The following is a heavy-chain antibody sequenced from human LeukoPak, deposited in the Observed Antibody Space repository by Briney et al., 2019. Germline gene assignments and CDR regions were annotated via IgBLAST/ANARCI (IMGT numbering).Heavy chain of an antibody. J-gene: IGHJ6*02. V-gene: IGHV3-21*01. CDR2: ISSSSSYI. CDR1: GFTFSSYS. Sequence: GGSLRLSCAASGFTFSSYSMNWVRQAPGKGLEGVSSISSSSSYIYYADSVKGRFTISRDNAKNSLYLQMDSLRAEDTAVYYCARDKGYYYYYGMDVWGQGTTVTVSS. CDR3: ARDKGYYYYYGMDV.